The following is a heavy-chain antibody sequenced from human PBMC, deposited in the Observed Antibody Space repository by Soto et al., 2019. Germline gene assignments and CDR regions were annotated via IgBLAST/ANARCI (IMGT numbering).Heavy chain of an antibody. CDR2: INHSGST. D-gene: IGHD6-19*01. V-gene: IGHV4-34*01. CDR3: ARGVAGTKDWFDP. J-gene: IGHJ5*02. Sequence: PRKGLEWIGEINHSGSTNYNPSLKSRVTISVDTSKNQFSLKLSSVTAADTAVYYCARGVAGTKDWFDPWGQGTLVTVSS.